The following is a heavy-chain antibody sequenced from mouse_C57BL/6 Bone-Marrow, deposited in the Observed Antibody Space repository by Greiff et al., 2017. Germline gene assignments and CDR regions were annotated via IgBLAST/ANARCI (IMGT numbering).Heavy chain of an antibody. D-gene: IGHD2-3*01. CDR2: IYPRSGNT. Sequence: VQLQQSGAELARPGASVKLSCKASGYTFTSYGISWVKQRTGQGLEWIGEIYPRSGNTYYNEKFKGKATLTADKSSSTAYMELRSLTSEDSAVSTAYMGLRSLTSEDSAVYFCALYDGYPWYFDVWGTGTTVTVSS. CDR3: YMGLRSLTSEDSAVYFCALYDGYPWYFDV. V-gene: IGHV1-81*01. J-gene: IGHJ1*03. CDR1: GYTFTSYG.